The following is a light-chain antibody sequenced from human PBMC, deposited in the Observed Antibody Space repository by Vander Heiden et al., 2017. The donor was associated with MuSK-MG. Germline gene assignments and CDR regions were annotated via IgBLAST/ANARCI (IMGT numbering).Light chain of an antibody. Sequence: EIVMTQSPATLSVSPGERATLSCRASQSVRSNLAWYQQKPGQAPRLLIYDASSGSGTDFTLTISSLQSEDFAVYYCRQYNNWGTFGQGTKVEV. V-gene: IGKV3-15*01. CDR3: RQYNNWGT. CDR2: DAS. J-gene: IGKJ1*01. CDR1: QSVRSN.